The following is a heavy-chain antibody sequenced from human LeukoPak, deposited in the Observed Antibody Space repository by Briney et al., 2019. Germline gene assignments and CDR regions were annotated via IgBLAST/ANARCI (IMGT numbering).Heavy chain of an antibody. Sequence: ASVKVSCKASGYSFTTYGFSWVRQAPGQGLEWMGWISAYNGNTNYAQRLQGRVTMTTDTSTSTVYMELRSLRSDDTAVYYCARDKNWKRDYWGQGTLVTVSS. CDR2: ISAYNGNT. J-gene: IGHJ4*02. D-gene: IGHD1-1*01. CDR3: ARDKNWKRDY. CDR1: GYSFTTYG. V-gene: IGHV1-18*01.